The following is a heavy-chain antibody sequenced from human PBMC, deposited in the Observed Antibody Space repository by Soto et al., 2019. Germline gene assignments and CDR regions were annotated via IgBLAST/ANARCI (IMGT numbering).Heavy chain of an antibody. V-gene: IGHV4-39*01. Sequence: QLQLQESGPGLVKPSETLSLTCTVSGGSISSSSYYWGWIRQPPGKGLEWIGSIYYSGSTYYNPSLKSRVTISVDTSTNPFPLKLSSVAAADTAVYYCARPSHCGGDCYTYFPHWGQGTLVTVAS. CDR1: GGSISSSSYY. CDR2: IYYSGST. J-gene: IGHJ1*01. CDR3: ARPSHCGGDCYTYFPH. D-gene: IGHD2-21*02.